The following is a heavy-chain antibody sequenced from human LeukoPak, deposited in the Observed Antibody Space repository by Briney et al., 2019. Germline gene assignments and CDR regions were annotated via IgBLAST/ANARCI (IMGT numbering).Heavy chain of an antibody. CDR1: GGSFSGYY. CDR3: ARGSGYSYGY. J-gene: IGHJ4*02. CDR2: INHSGST. V-gene: IGHV4-34*01. D-gene: IGHD5-18*01. Sequence: SETLSLXCVVYGGSFSGYYWSWIRRPPGKGLEWIGEINHSGSTNYNPSLKSRVTISVDTSKNQFSLKLSSVTAADTAVYYCARGSGYSYGYWGQGTLVTVSS.